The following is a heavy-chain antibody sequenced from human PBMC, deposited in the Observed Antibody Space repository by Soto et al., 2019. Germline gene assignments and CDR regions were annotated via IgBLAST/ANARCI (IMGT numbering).Heavy chain of an antibody. D-gene: IGHD3-10*01. V-gene: IGHV3-23*01. CDR1: GFTFNNYA. J-gene: IGHJ4*02. CDR3: AKGRGGSGSLTPRVDF. Sequence: EVQLLESGGGLVQPGGSLRLSCAASGFTFNNYAMTWVRQAPGKGLEGVSAISGGGDTTSYADSVKGRFTVSRDGSKHTLYLQMSSLRAEDTALYYCAKGRGGSGSLTPRVDFWGQGTLVTVSS. CDR2: ISGGGDTT.